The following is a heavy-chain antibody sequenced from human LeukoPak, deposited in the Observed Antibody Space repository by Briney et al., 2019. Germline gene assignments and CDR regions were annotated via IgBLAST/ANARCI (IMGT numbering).Heavy chain of an antibody. Sequence: SETLSLTCTVSGGSISSYYRSWIRQPAGKGLEWIGRIYTSGSTNYNPSLKSRVTMSVDTSKNQFSLKLSSVTAADTAVYYCARARYCSSTSCPHRLDVWGKGTTVTISS. J-gene: IGHJ6*04. D-gene: IGHD2-2*01. CDR1: GGSISSYY. CDR2: IYTSGST. CDR3: ARARYCSSTSCPHRLDV. V-gene: IGHV4-4*07.